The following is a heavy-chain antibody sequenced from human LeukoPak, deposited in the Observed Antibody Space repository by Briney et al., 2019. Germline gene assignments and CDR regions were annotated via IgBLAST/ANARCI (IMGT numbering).Heavy chain of an antibody. D-gene: IGHD3-16*01. CDR2: INHNGNVN. CDR1: GFTFSSYW. CDR3: AWGGGLDV. J-gene: IGHJ6*02. V-gene: IGHV3-7*03. Sequence: GGSLRLSCAASGFTFSSYWMNWARQAPGKGLEWLASINHNGNVNYYVDSVKGRFTISRDNAKNSLYLQMSNLRAEDTAVYFCAWGGGLDVWGQGATVTVSS.